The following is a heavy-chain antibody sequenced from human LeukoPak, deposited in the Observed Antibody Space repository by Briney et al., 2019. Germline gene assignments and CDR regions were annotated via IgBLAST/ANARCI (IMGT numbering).Heavy chain of an antibody. D-gene: IGHD3-22*01. CDR2: ISAYNGNT. V-gene: IGHV1-18*01. CDR1: GYTFTNFG. CDR3: ARGWGGIDSSGYPFDY. J-gene: IGHJ4*02. Sequence: ASVKVSCKASGYTFTNFGISWVRQAPGQGLEWMGWISAYNGNTNYAQRLQGRVTMTRDTSISTAYMELSRLRSDDTAVYYCARGWGGIDSSGYPFDYWGQGTLVTVSS.